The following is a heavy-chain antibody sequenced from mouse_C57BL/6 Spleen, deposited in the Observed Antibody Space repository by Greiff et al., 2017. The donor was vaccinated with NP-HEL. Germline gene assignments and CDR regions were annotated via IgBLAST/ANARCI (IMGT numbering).Heavy chain of an antibody. J-gene: IGHJ2*01. CDR3: AKPDYGPYYFDY. V-gene: IGHV1-55*01. CDR2: IYPGSGST. CDR1: GYTFTSYW. Sequence: QVQLQQPGAELVKPGASVKMSCKASGYTFTSYWITWVKQRPGQGLEWIGDIYPGSGSTNYNEKFKSKATLTVDTSSSTAYMQLSSLTSEDSAVYYCAKPDYGPYYFDYWGQGTTLTVSS. D-gene: IGHD1-1*01.